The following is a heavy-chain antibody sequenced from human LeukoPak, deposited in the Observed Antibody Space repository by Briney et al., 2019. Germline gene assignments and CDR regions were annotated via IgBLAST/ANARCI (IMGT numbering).Heavy chain of an antibody. V-gene: IGHV4-61*02. Sequence: KPSETLSLTCTVSGGSISGGSYYWSWIRQPAGKGLEWIGRIYTSGSTNYNPSLKSRVTISVDTSKNQFSLKLSSVTAADTAVYYCARAPILNWFDPWGQGTLVTVSS. CDR1: GGSISGGSYY. CDR2: IYTSGST. J-gene: IGHJ5*02. CDR3: ARAPILNWFDP.